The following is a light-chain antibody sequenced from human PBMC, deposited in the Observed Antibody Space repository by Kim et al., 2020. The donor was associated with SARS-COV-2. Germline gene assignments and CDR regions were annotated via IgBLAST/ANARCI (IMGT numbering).Light chain of an antibody. Sequence: ELTQPPSASGTPGQRVTISCSGSSSNIGVNYIYWYQQFPGTAPKLLIYRNTQRPSGVPDRFSGSKSGTSASLAISGLRSEDEADYYCATWDDSLNGPVFGGGTQLTVL. CDR2: RNT. CDR3: ATWDDSLNGPV. V-gene: IGLV1-47*01. J-gene: IGLJ3*02. CDR1: SSNIGVNY.